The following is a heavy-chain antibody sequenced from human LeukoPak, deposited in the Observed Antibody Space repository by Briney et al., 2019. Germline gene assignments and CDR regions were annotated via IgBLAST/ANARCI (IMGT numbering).Heavy chain of an antibody. Sequence: KAGGSLRLSCAASGFTFSGYSMNWVRQAPGKGLEWVSSISSSSSYIYYADSVKGRFTISRDNAKNSLYLQMNSLRAEDTAVYYCARGRDYYMDVWGKGTTVTISS. J-gene: IGHJ6*03. CDR3: ARGRDYYMDV. CDR1: GFTFSGYS. CDR2: ISSSSSYI. V-gene: IGHV3-21*01.